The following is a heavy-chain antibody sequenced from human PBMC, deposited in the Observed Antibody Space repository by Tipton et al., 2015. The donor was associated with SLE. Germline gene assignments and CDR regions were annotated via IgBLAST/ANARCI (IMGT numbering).Heavy chain of an antibody. V-gene: IGHV4-39*07. CDR1: GGFISGSGYY. D-gene: IGHD3-10*01. J-gene: IGHJ2*01. Sequence: TLSLTCPLSGGFISGSGYYWGWIRQPPGKGLEWIGSIYYSGSTNYNPSLKSRVTISVDKAKNQFSLKLNSVTAADTAVYYCARDGDRGGIEDWYFDLWGRGTLVTVSS. CDR2: IYYSGST. CDR3: ARDGDRGGIEDWYFDL.